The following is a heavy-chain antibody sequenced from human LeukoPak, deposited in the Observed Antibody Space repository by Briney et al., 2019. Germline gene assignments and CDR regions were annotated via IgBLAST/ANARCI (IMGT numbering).Heavy chain of an antibody. D-gene: IGHD3-22*01. Sequence: PSETLSLTCTVSGGSISSSSYYWGWIRQPPGKGLEWIGYIYYSGSTYYNPSLKSRVTISVDTSKNQFSLKLSSVTAADTAVYYCARGLDYYDSSGYPLQFDYWGQGTLVTVSS. CDR1: GGSISSSSYY. J-gene: IGHJ4*02. CDR3: ARGLDYYDSSGYPLQFDY. CDR2: IYYSGST. V-gene: IGHV4-31*03.